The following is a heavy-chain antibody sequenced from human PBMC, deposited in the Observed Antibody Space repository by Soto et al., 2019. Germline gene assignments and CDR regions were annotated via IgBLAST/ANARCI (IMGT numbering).Heavy chain of an antibody. J-gene: IGHJ6*02. D-gene: IGHD5-12*01. Sequence: SLRLSCAASGFTFISYAMSWVRQAPGKGLEWVSAISGSGGSTYYADSVKGRITISRDISKKTLNLQMNSLRAEDKAVYYCAKDSGRLYGVATGGGMDVWGQGTTVTVSS. CDR2: ISGSGGST. V-gene: IGHV3-23*01. CDR3: AKDSGRLYGVATGGGMDV. CDR1: GFTFISYA.